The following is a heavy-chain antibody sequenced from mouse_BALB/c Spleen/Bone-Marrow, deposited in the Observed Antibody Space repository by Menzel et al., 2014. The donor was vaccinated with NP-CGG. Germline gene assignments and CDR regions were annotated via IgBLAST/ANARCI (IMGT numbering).Heavy chain of an antibody. CDR3: TRDLYDGYYYYAMDY. Sequence: EVHLVESGGGLVKPGGSLKLSCAASGFTFXSYTMSWVRQTPEKRLEWVATISSGGSYTYYPDSVKGRFTISRDNAKNTLCLQMSSLKSEDTAMYYCTRDLYDGYYYYAMDYWGQGTSVTVSS. CDR1: GFTFXSYT. J-gene: IGHJ4*01. CDR2: ISSGGSYT. V-gene: IGHV5-6-4*01. D-gene: IGHD2-3*01.